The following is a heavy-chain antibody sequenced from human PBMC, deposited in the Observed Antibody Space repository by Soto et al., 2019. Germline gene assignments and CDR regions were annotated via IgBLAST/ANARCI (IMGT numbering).Heavy chain of an antibody. D-gene: IGHD2-8*01. V-gene: IGHV4-4*02. Sequence: SETLSLTCAVSGGSISTDYWWSWVRQAPGKALEWIGEVHHRGTTNYIQSLRSRLTMSVDKSGNQVSLELTPVAAADTAVYYCARGVSFRWVYWGQGTLVTVSS. CDR3: ARGVSFRWVY. J-gene: IGHJ4*02. CDR2: VHHRGTT. CDR1: GGSISTDYW.